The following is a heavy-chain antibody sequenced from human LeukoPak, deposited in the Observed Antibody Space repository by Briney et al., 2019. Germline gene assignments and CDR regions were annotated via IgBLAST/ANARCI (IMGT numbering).Heavy chain of an antibody. D-gene: IGHD3-3*01. Sequence: GGSLRLSCAASGFTFSSYGMHWVRQAPGKGLEWVANIKQDGSEKYYVDSVKGRFTISRDNAKNSLYLQMNSLRAEDTAVYYCARECYDFWSGYLYYYYYYMDVWGKGTTVTVSS. V-gene: IGHV3-7*01. CDR2: IKQDGSEK. J-gene: IGHJ6*03. CDR3: ARECYDFWSGYLYYYYYYMDV. CDR1: GFTFSSYG.